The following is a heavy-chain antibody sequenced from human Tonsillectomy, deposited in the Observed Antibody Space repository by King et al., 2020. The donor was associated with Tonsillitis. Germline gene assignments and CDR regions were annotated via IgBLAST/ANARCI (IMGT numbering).Heavy chain of an antibody. CDR3: ARDRGYSFITHFYYYAMDV. Sequence: EVQLVESGGGLVQPGGSLRLSCAASGFTFSGYSMNWVRQAPGKGLEWVSYISGSGNTIYYADSVKGRFTISRDKAKISLYLQMNSLRAEDTAVYYCARDRGYSFITHFYYYAMDVWGRGTTVTVSS. J-gene: IGHJ6*02. CDR2: ISGSGNTI. V-gene: IGHV3-48*01. D-gene: IGHD5-18*01. CDR1: GFTFSGYS.